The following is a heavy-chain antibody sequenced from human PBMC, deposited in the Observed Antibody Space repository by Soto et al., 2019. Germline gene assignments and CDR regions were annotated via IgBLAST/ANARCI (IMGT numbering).Heavy chain of an antibody. CDR2: VYYSGST. D-gene: IGHD5-18*01. CDR1: GGSVSSSSYY. V-gene: IGHV4-39*01. CDR3: ARRGYSYGYLRGFDY. Sequence: PSETLSLTCTVSGGSVSSSSYYWGWVRQPPGKGLEWIGSVYYSGSTYYNPSLESRVTISVDKSKNQFSLKLSSVTAADTAVYYCARRGYSYGYLRGFDYWGQGTLVTVS. J-gene: IGHJ4*02.